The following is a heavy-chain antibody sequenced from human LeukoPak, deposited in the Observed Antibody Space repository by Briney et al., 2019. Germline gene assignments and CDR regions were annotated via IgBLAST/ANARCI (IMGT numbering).Heavy chain of an antibody. CDR2: INHSGST. V-gene: IGHV4-34*01. D-gene: IGHD4-23*01. CDR1: GGSFSGCF. Sequence: SETLSLTCAVYGGSFSGCFWSWIRQAPGEGLEWIGEINHSGSTNYNPSLKSRVTISVDTSKNQFSVKLSPVTAADTAVYYCARGRPRVYSGRYFDYWGQGALVTVSA. J-gene: IGHJ4*02. CDR3: ARGRPRVYSGRYFDY.